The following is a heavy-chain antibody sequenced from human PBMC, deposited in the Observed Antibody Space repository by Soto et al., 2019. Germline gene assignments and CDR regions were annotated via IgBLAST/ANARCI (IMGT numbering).Heavy chain of an antibody. Sequence: EVQLVESGGGLVQPGGSLRLSCEASGFTFSNYFMHWVRQAPGKGLVWVSCINPDGSTTSYADSVRGRFTISRDNADKALYLEMNSLCAAVTDVYYCARVAAASYHFDEWGKGTLVTVSS. CDR3: ARVAAASYHFDE. CDR2: INPDGSTT. V-gene: IGHV3-74*01. J-gene: IGHJ4*02. CDR1: GFTFSNYF. D-gene: IGHD6-25*01.